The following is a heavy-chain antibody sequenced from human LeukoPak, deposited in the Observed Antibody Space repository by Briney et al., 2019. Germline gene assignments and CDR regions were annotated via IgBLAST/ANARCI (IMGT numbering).Heavy chain of an antibody. D-gene: IGHD1-26*01. CDR3: AKDSGSYGYYSDY. J-gene: IGHJ4*02. CDR1: GFTFDDYA. CDR2: ISWNSGSI. V-gene: IGHV3-9*01. Sequence: GGSLRLSCAASGFTFDDYAMHWVRQAPGKGLKWVSGISWNSGSIGYADSVKGRFTISRDNAKNSLYLQMNSLRAEDTALYYCAKDSGSYGYYSDYWGQGTLVTVSS.